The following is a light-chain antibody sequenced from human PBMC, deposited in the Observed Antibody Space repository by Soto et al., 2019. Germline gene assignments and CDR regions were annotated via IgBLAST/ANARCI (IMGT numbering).Light chain of an antibody. CDR1: QSISSW. CDR2: AAS. CDR3: QHSYSTPFT. Sequence: DIQMTQSPSTLSASVGDRVTITCRASQSISSWLAWYQQKPGKAPKLLIYAASSLQSGVPSRFSGSGSGTDLTITISTLQPEDCATYYCQHSYSTPFTFGPGTKVDIK. V-gene: IGKV1-39*01. J-gene: IGKJ3*01.